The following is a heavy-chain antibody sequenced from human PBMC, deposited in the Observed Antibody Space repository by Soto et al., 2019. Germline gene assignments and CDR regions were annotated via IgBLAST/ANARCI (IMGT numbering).Heavy chain of an antibody. D-gene: IGHD3-9*01. Sequence: QVQLVESGGGVVQPGRSLRLSCAASGFTFSSYGMHWVRQAPGKGLEGVAVISYDGSNKYYADSVKGRFTISRDNSKNTLYLQMNSLRAEDTAVYYCAKEISRLLRYFDWLLACPDYWGQGTLVTVSS. CDR2: ISYDGSNK. V-gene: IGHV3-30*18. CDR3: AKEISRLLRYFDWLLACPDY. CDR1: GFTFSSYG. J-gene: IGHJ4*02.